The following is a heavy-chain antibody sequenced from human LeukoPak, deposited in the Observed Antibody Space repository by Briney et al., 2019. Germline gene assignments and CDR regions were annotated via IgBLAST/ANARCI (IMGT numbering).Heavy chain of an antibody. D-gene: IGHD2-2*01. CDR1: GGSCSGYY. J-gene: IGHJ4*02. Sequence: PSETLSLTCAVYGGSCSGYYWGWIRQPPGKGLEWIGSIYHSGSTYYNPSLKSRVTISVDTSKNQFSLKLSSVTAADTAVYYCARQKGELIVVVPAAPDYWGQGTLVTVSS. CDR2: IYHSGST. V-gene: IGHV4-38-2*01. CDR3: ARQKGELIVVVPAAPDY.